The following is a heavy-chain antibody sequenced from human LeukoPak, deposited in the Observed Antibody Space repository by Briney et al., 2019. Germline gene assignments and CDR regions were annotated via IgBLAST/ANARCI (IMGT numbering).Heavy chain of an antibody. CDR3: AKDSGDYATYYYYYYMDV. CDR1: GFTFSSYG. Sequence: GGSLRLSCAASGFTFSSYGMHWVRQAPGKGLEWVAFIRYDGSNKYYADSVKGRFTISRDNSKNTLYLQMNSLRAEDTAVYYCAKDSGDYATYYYYYYMDVWGKGTTVTIFS. CDR2: IRYDGSNK. V-gene: IGHV3-30*02. J-gene: IGHJ6*03. D-gene: IGHD4-17*01.